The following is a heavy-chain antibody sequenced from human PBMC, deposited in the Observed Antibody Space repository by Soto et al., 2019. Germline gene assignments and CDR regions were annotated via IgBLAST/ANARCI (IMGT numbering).Heavy chain of an antibody. CDR3: ARGFGGGAIDY. D-gene: IGHD3-16*01. CDR1: GGTFSSYA. Sequence: SVKVSCKASGGTFSSYAISWVRQAPGQGLEWMGGIIPIFGTANYAQKFQGRVTITADKSTSTADMELSSLRSEDTAVYYCARGFGGGAIDYWGQGTLVTVSS. CDR2: IIPIFGTA. V-gene: IGHV1-69*06. J-gene: IGHJ4*02.